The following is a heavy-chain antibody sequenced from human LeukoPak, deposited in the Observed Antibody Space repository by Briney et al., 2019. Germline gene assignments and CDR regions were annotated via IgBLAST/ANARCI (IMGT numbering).Heavy chain of an antibody. V-gene: IGHV3-74*01. J-gene: IGHJ4*02. Sequence: PGGSLRLSCAASGFTFSTYWMHWVRQAPGEGLVRVSRINNDGSTTTYADSVKGRFTISRDNAKNTLYLQMNSLRAEDTAVYYCTRGGVDYWGQGTLVTVSS. CDR1: GFTFSTYW. CDR3: TRGGVDY. CDR2: INNDGSTT.